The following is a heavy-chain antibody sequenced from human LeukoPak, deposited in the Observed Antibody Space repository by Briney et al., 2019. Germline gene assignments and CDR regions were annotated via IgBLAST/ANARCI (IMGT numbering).Heavy chain of an antibody. CDR2: IHWNGGST. D-gene: IGHD3-10*01. J-gene: IGHJ4*02. CDR3: ARPRNPYGSGSYHSDFDS. V-gene: IGHV3-20*04. Sequence: GGSLRLSCAASGFTFDDYGMSWVRQAPGKGLEWVSGIHWNGGSTGYADSVKGRFTISRDNAKNSLYLQMNSLRAEDTALYYCARPRNPYGSGSYHSDFDSWGQGTLVTVSS. CDR1: GFTFDDYG.